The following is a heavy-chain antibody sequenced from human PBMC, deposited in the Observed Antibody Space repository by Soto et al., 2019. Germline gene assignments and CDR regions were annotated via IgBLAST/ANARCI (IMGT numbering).Heavy chain of an antibody. CDR2: IYHSGST. V-gene: IGHV4-30-2*01. CDR3: ATAPGPY. CDR1: GGSISSGGYS. Sequence: TLSPTCAVSGGSISSGGYSWSWIRQPPGKGLEWIGYIYHSGSTYYNPSLKSRVTISVDRSKNQFSLKLSSVTAADTAVYYCATAPGPYWGQGTLVTVSS. J-gene: IGHJ4*02.